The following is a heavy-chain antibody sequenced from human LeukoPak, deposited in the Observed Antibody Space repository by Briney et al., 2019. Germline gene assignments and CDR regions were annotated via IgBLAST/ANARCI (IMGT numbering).Heavy chain of an antibody. V-gene: IGHV4-34*01. CDR3: ARGIGAHDAFDI. Sequence: SETLSLTCAVYGGSFSGYYWSWIRQPPGKGLEWIGEINHSGSTNYNPSLKSRVTISVDTSKNQFSLKLSSVTAADTAVYYCARGIGAHDAFDIWGQGTMVTVSS. D-gene: IGHD1-26*01. CDR2: INHSGST. CDR1: GGSFSGYY. J-gene: IGHJ3*02.